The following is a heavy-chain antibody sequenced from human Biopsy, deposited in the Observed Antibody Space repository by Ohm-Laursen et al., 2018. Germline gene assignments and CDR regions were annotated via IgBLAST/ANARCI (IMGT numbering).Heavy chain of an antibody. CDR2: IYYSVMT. Sequence: SETLSLTCTVSGDSVTNDYWSWIRQPPGKGLEWIGHIYYSVMTNYNPSLQSRVSISVDTSRNQVSLTLSSVTAADTAVYYCARDSGILNYSNCKYYHYYGIDVWGQGTKVTVSS. V-gene: IGHV4-59*02. J-gene: IGHJ6*02. D-gene: IGHD4-11*01. CDR1: GDSVTNDY. CDR3: ARDSGILNYSNCKYYHYYGIDV.